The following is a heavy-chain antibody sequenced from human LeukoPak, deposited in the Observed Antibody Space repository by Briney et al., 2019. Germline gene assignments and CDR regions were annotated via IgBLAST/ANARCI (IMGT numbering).Heavy chain of an antibody. CDR3: ARVITVYNAYEEVAEYFQH. CDR2: IKQDGSEK. J-gene: IGHJ1*01. Sequence: GGSLRLSCAASGFTFSSYEMNWVRQAPGKGLEWVANIKQDGSEKYYVDSVEGRFSISRDNSKNSLYLQMNSLRADDTAAYYCARVITVYNAYEEVAEYFQHWGQGTLVTVSS. V-gene: IGHV3-7*01. D-gene: IGHD5-12*01. CDR1: GFTFSSYE.